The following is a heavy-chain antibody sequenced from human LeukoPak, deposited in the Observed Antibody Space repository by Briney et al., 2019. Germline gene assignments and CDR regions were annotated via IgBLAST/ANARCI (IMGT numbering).Heavy chain of an antibody. J-gene: IGHJ4*02. CDR3: ARGKHDYGDYIFPHLDY. Sequence: SVKVSCKASGYTFTSYGISWVRQAPGQGLEWMGGIIPIFGTANYAQKFQGRVTITADESTSTAYMELSSLRSEDTAVYYCARGKHDYGDYIFPHLDYWGQGTLVTVSS. D-gene: IGHD4-17*01. V-gene: IGHV1-69*13. CDR2: IIPIFGTA. CDR1: GYTFTSYG.